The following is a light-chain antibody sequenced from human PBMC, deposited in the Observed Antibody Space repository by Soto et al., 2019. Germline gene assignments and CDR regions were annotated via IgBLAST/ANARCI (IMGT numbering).Light chain of an antibody. CDR2: DAS. Sequence: DIQITQSPSTLPASVGDRVTITCRASQTLSSWLAWYQQKPGKAPDLLIYDASRLAGGVPSRFSGSESGTEFTLIIGSLEHDDFATYFWQQYYNYSTFGQGTKGAVK. CDR3: QQYYNYST. J-gene: IGKJ1*01. V-gene: IGKV1-5*01. CDR1: QTLSSW.